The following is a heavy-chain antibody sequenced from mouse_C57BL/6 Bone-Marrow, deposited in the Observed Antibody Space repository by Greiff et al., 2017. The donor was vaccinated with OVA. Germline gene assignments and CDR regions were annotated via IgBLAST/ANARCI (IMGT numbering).Heavy chain of an antibody. CDR1: GYTFTSYD. Sequence: QVQLQQSGPELVKPGASVKLSCKASGYTFTSYDINWVKQRPGQGLEWIGWIYPRDGSTKYNEKFKGKATLTVDTSSSTAYMESHSLTSEDSAVYFCAREGDYCGRGSFAYWGQGTLVTVSA. V-gene: IGHV1-85*01. CDR2: IYPRDGST. CDR3: AREGDYCGRGSFAY. D-gene: IGHD1-1*01. J-gene: IGHJ3*01.